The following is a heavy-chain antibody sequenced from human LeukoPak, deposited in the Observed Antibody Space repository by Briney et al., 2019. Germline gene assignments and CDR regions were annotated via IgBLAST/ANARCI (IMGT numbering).Heavy chain of an antibody. J-gene: IGHJ5*02. V-gene: IGHV4-38-2*01. CDR3: AGRKRWLQFSFDP. Sequence: SETLSLTCAVSGYSISSGYYWGWIRQPPGKGLEWIGSIYHSGSTYYNPSLKSRVTISVDTSKNQFSLKLSSVTAADTAVYYCAGRKRWLQFSFDPWGQGTLVTVSS. CDR2: IYHSGST. CDR1: GYSISSGYY. D-gene: IGHD5-24*01.